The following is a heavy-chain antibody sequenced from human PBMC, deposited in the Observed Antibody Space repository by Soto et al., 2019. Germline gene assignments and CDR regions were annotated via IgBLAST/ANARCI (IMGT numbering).Heavy chain of an antibody. D-gene: IGHD3-10*01. CDR1: GFTFGSRA. J-gene: IGHJ4*02. V-gene: IGHV3-23*01. CDR2: ITDSGGDS. CDR3: ARGSKASYPGSRIFDF. Sequence: EVQLLESGGDLVKPGGPLRLSGLASGFTFGSRAMSWVRQAPGAGLEGVSTITDSGGDSKYADSVRGRFTVSRDNSRNTLYLQMSSLRAEDSAVYYCARGSKASYPGSRIFDFWGRGTLVTVSS.